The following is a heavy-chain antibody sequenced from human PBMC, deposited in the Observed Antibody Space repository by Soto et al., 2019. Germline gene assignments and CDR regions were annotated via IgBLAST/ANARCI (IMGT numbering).Heavy chain of an antibody. CDR2: ISSNSAYI. J-gene: IGHJ5*02. D-gene: IGHD6-13*01. Sequence: GGSLRLSCAVSGFTLRSFTMNWVRQAPGKGLEWVSTISSNSAYIYYTDALRGRFTISRDNAKNSLHLQMNSLRAEDTAVYYCTRDASRDSSARGWFDPWGPGTLVT. V-gene: IGHV3-21*01. CDR3: TRDASRDSSARGWFDP. CDR1: GFTLRSFT.